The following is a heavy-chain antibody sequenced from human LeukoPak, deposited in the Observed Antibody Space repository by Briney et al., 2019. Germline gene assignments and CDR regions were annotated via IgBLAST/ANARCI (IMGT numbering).Heavy chain of an antibody. D-gene: IGHD6-6*01. CDR3: VGGRARAARLVY. J-gene: IGHJ4*02. CDR2: INHSGST. V-gene: IGHV4-34*01. CDR1: GGSFSGYY. Sequence: PSETLSLTCAVYGGSFSGYYWSWIRQPPGKGLEWIGEINHSGSTNYNPSLKSRVTISVDTSKNQFSLKLSSVTAADTAVYYCVGGRARAARLVYWGQGTLVTVSS.